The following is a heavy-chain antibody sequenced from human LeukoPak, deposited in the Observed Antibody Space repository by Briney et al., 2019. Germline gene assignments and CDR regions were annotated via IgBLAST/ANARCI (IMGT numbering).Heavy chain of an antibody. J-gene: IGHJ6*02. CDR1: GYTFTGYY. CDR2: INPNSGGT. D-gene: IGHD3-3*01. V-gene: IGHV1-2*02. Sequence: ASVKVSCKASGYTFTGYYMHWVRQAPGQGLEWMGWINPNSGGTNYAQKFQGRVTMTRDTSISTAYMELSRLRSDDTAVYYCAREAATYYDFWSGYSTPGMDVWGQGTTVTVSS. CDR3: AREAATYYDFWSGYSTPGMDV.